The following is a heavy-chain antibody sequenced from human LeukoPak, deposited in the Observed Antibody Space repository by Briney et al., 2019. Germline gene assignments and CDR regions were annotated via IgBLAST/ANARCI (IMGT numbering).Heavy chain of an antibody. Sequence: PSETLSLTCTVSGGSISSYYWSWMRQPPGKGLEWIGYIYYTGSTDYNPSLKSRVTISVDTSKNQLSLKLSSVTAADAAVYYCARSDGAGATDYWGQGTPVTVSS. CDR3: ARSDGAGATDY. J-gene: IGHJ4*02. V-gene: IGHV4-59*01. D-gene: IGHD1-26*01. CDR1: GGSISSYY. CDR2: IYYTGST.